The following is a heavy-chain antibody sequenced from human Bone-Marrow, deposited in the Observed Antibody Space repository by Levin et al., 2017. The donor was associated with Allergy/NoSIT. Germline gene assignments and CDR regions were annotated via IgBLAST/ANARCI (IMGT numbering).Heavy chain of an antibody. CDR1: GFSFGDYA. CDR3: ARDFYGADDFFSASLTDY. D-gene: IGHD3-3*01. J-gene: IGHJ4*02. V-gene: IGHV3-49*04. Sequence: SCTTSGFSFGDYAISWVRQAPGKGLEWVGLITTNAYGATTQYAASVKGRFTISRDDSKGIAYLQMSSLETEDTALYFCARDFYGADDFFSASLTDYWGQGTLVTVSS. CDR2: ITTNAYGATT.